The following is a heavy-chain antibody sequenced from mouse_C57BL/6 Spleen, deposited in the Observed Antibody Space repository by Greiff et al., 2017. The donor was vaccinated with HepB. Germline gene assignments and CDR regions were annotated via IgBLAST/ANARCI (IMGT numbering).Heavy chain of an antibody. Sequence: EVKLMESGPELVKPGASVKISCKASGYSFTDYNMNWVKQSNGKSLEWIGVINPNYGTTSYNQKFKGKATLTVDQSSSTAYMQLNSLTSEDSAVYYCARGHYYGSGGFAYWGQGTLVTVSA. J-gene: IGHJ3*01. CDR1: GYSFTDYN. CDR2: INPNYGTT. D-gene: IGHD1-2*01. CDR3: ARGHYYGSGGFAY. V-gene: IGHV1-39*01.